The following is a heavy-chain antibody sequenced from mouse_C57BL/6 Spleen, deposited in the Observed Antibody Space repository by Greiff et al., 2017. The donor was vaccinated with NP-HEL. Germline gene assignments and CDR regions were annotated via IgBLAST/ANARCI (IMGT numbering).Heavy chain of an antibody. CDR2: IDPETGGT. J-gene: IGHJ2*01. D-gene: IGHD1-1*01. CDR3: TRSPYYYGSSLDY. V-gene: IGHV1-15*01. CDR1: GYTFTDYE. Sequence: VKVVESGAELVRPGASVTLSCKASGYTFTDYEMHWVKQTPVHGLEWIGAIDPETGGTAYNQKFKGKAILTAGKSSSTAYMELRSLTSEDSAVYYCTRSPYYYGSSLDYWGQGTTLTVSS.